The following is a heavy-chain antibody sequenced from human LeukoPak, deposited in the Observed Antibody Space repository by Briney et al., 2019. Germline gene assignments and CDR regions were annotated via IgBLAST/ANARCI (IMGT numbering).Heavy chain of an antibody. Sequence: ASVKVSCKASGHTFTGYYMHWVRQAPGQGLEWMGWINPNSGGTNYAQKFQGRVTMTRDTSISTAYMELSRLRSDDTAVYYCARDRAAGIAAAGGNNWFDPWGQGTLVTVSS. J-gene: IGHJ5*02. CDR1: GHTFTGYY. V-gene: IGHV1-2*02. D-gene: IGHD6-13*01. CDR3: ARDRAAGIAAAGGNNWFDP. CDR2: INPNSGGT.